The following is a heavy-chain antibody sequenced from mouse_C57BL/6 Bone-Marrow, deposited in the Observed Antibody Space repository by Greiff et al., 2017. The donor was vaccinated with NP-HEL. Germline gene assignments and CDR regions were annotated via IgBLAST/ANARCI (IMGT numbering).Heavy chain of an antibody. Sequence: QVRLQQPGTELVKPGASVKLSCKASGYTFTSYWMHWVKQRPGQGLEWIGNINPSNGGTNYNEKFKSKATLTVDKSSSTAYMQLSSLTSEDSAVYYCARSFYYYGSSYPYWYFDVWGTGTTVTVSS. J-gene: IGHJ1*03. CDR3: ARSFYYYGSSYPYWYFDV. D-gene: IGHD1-1*01. CDR1: GYTFTSYW. CDR2: INPSNGGT. V-gene: IGHV1-53*01.